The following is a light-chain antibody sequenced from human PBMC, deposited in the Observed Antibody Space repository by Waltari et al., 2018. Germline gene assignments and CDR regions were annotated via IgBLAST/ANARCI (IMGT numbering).Light chain of an antibody. CDR1: QSLTKRY. J-gene: IGKJ2*01. CDR3: QQYGSSILYT. V-gene: IGKV3-20*01. Sequence: VLTQSPGTLSLSPGERATLSCRASQSLTKRYLAWYQQKPGQAPRLLIYGASNRAAGIPDRFSGRGSGTDFTLTIDRLEPEDFAVYYCQQYGSSILYTFGQGTKLEIK. CDR2: GAS.